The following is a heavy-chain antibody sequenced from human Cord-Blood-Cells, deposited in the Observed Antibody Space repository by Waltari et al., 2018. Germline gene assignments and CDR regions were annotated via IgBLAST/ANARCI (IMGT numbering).Heavy chain of an antibody. CDR2: IYHSGST. CDR3: ARGRVFVNWFDP. D-gene: IGHD2-21*01. J-gene: IGHJ5*02. V-gene: IGHV4-38-2*02. Sequence: QVQLQESGPGLVKPSETLSLTCTVSGYSISSGSYWGWIRQPPGKGLEWIGSIYHSGSTYYNPSLKSRVTISVDTSKNQFSLKLSSVTAADTAVYYCARGRVFVNWFDPWGQGTLVTVSS. CDR1: GYSISSGSY.